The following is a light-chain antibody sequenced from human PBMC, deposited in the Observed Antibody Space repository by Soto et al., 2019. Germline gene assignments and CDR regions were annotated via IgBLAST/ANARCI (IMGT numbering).Light chain of an antibody. Sequence: IRVTHAPSTRSSSVGDGVTRTCRASQNIRNWLAWYQQKPGKAPNPLIYDASSLKSGVPARFSGSGSGTEFTLTISSLQPDDFATYYCQQYNTYSTFGQGTRLEIK. J-gene: IGKJ5*01. V-gene: IGKV1-5*01. CDR2: DAS. CDR3: QQYNTYST. CDR1: QNIRNW.